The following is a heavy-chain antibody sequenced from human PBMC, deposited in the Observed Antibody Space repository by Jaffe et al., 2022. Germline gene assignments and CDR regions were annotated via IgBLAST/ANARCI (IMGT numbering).Heavy chain of an antibody. J-gene: IGHJ5*02. Sequence: QITLKESGPTLVQPTQTLTLTCAFSGFSLRTTGAGVSWFRQSPGKAPEWLALIYWDDDKRYKSSLKTRLTITKDTSKDQVLLTMTDMDPVDSATYYCAHRRQGFGELFDQWGQGTLVTVSS. D-gene: IGHD3-10*01. CDR3: AHRRQGFGELFDQ. CDR1: GFSLRTTGAG. V-gene: IGHV2-5*02. CDR2: IYWDDDK.